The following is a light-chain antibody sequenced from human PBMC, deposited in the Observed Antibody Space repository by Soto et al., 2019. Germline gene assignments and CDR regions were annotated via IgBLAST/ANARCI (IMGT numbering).Light chain of an antibody. CDR3: HQYNNWPLGT. J-gene: IGKJ1*01. CDR1: QTVRNNY. V-gene: IGKV3D-20*02. Sequence: EIVLTQSPATLSLSPGERAALSCRASQTVRNNYLAWYQQKPGQAPRLLIYDASSRATGIPDRFSGSGSGTEFTLTISSLQAEDSAVYYCHQYNNWPLGTFGPGTKVDIK. CDR2: DAS.